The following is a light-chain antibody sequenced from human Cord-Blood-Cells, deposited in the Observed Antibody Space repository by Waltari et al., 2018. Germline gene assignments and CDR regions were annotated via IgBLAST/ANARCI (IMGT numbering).Light chain of an antibody. J-gene: IGLJ1*01. CDR2: SNN. CDR1: SSNLGSTT. CDR3: AAWDDSLNGYV. Sequence: QSVLTQPPSASGTPGQRVTIPCSGSSSNLGSTTVNWYQQLPGTAPKLLIYSNNPRPSGVPDRCSGSKSGTSASLAISGLQSEDEADYYCAAWDDSLNGYVFGTGTKVTVL. V-gene: IGLV1-44*01.